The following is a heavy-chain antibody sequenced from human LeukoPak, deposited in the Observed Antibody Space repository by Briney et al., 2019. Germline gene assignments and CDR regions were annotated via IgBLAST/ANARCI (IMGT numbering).Heavy chain of an antibody. Sequence: PGGSLRLSCAASGFTFSSYGIHWVRQAPGKGLEWVAVISYDGSKKDYADSVKGRFSISRDDSKNTVYLQMNSLITEDLAVYYCAKDLFLYGSSGYPRCPDYWGQGTLVTVSS. J-gene: IGHJ4*02. V-gene: IGHV3-30*18. CDR1: GFTFSSYG. CDR2: ISYDGSKK. CDR3: AKDLFLYGSSGYPRCPDY. D-gene: IGHD3-22*01.